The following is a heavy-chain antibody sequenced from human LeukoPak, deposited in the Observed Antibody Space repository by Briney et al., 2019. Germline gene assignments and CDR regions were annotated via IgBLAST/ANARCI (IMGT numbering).Heavy chain of an antibody. J-gene: IGHJ6*03. CDR3: ARTVSMVRGVMYYYYMDV. CDR2: IYTSGST. CDR1: GGSISGSSYY. V-gene: IGHV4-61*02. Sequence: SQTLSLTCTVSGGSISGSSYYWSWIRQPAGKGLEWIGRIYTSGSTNYNPSLKSRVTVSVDTSKNQFSLKLSSVTAADTAVYYCARTVSMVRGVMYYYYMDVWGKGTTVTISS. D-gene: IGHD3-10*01.